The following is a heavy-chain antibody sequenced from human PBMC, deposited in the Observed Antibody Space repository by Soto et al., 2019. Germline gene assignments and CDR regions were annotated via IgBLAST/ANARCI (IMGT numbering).Heavy chain of an antibody. CDR1: GFTFSSYA. D-gene: IGHD3-16*01. J-gene: IGHJ6*02. Sequence: SLRLSCAASGFTFSSYAMHWVRQAPGKGLEWVAVISYDGSNKYYADSVKGRFTISRDNSKNTLYLQMNSLRAEDTAVYYCARPLANLNYYYYYGMDVWGQGTTVTVSS. CDR3: ARPLANLNYYYYYGMDV. CDR2: ISYDGSNK. V-gene: IGHV3-30-3*01.